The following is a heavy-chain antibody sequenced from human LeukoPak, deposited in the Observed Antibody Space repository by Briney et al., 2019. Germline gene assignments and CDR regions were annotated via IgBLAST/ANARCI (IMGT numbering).Heavy chain of an antibody. Sequence: GGSLRLSCAASGFTFSTYAMSWVRQAPGKGLEWVSTISATGGSTYYADSVKGRFTISRDNSKNTLYLQMNSLRAEDTAVYYCAKGLTGVKDAFDIWGQGTMVTVSS. CDR1: GFTFSTYA. J-gene: IGHJ3*02. CDR3: AKGLTGVKDAFDI. D-gene: IGHD3-9*01. CDR2: ISATGGST. V-gene: IGHV3-23*01.